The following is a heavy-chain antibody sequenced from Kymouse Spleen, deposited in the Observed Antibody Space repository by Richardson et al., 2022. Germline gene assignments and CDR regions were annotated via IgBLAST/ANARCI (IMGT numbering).Heavy chain of an antibody. Sequence: EVQLVESGGGLVKPGGSLRLSCAASGFTFSSYSMNWVRQAPGKGLEWVSSISSSSSYIYYADSVKGRFTISRDNAKNSLYLQMNSLRAEDTAVYYCARPPYYYGSGSYEEDYYYYYGMDVWGQGTTVTVSS. D-gene: IGHD3-10*01. J-gene: IGHJ6*02. CDR1: GFTFSSYS. V-gene: IGHV3-21*03. CDR3: ARPPYYYGSGSYEEDYYYYYGMDV. CDR2: ISSSSSYI.